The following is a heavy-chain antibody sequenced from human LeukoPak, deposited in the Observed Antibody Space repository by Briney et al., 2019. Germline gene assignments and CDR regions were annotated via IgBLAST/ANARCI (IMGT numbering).Heavy chain of an antibody. J-gene: IGHJ2*01. CDR3: ARGVNWWYFDL. D-gene: IGHD1-1*01. V-gene: IGHV3-7*01. CDR1: GFTFSSYW. CDR2: IKQDGSDK. Sequence: PGGSLRLFCAASGFTFSSYWMSWVRQAPGKGLEWVANIKQDGSDKYYVDSVKGRFTISRDNAKNSLYLQMNSLRAEDTAVYYCARGVNWWYFDLWGRGTLVAVSS.